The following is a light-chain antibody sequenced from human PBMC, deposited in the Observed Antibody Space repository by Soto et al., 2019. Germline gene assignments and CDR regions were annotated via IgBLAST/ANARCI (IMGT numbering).Light chain of an antibody. CDR3: QQRSHWPRT. J-gene: IGKJ1*01. V-gene: IGKV3-11*01. CDR1: QSVSSY. CDR2: DAS. Sequence: EIVLTQSPATLSLSPGERATLSCRASQSVSSYLAWYQQKPGQAPRLLIFDASNRAPGIPARFSGSGSGTDFTLTISSLEPEDFAVYYCQQRSHWPRTFGQGTEVEIK.